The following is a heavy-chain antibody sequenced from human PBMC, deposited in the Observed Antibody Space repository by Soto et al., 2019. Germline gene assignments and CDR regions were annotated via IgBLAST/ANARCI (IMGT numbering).Heavy chain of an antibody. CDR3: ARDLGYSYGYGFDP. V-gene: IGHV4-59*01. CDR2: IYYSGST. CDR1: GGSISSYY. J-gene: IGHJ5*02. Sequence: SETLSLTCTFSGGSISSYYWSWIRQPPGKGLEWIGYIYYSGSTNYNPSLKSRVTISVDTSKNQFSLKLSSVTAADTAVYYCARDLGYSYGYGFDPWGQGTLVTVSS. D-gene: IGHD5-18*01.